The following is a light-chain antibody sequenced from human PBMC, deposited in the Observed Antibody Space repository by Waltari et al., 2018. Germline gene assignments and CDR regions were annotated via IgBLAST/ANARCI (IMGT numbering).Light chain of an antibody. CDR2: GNN. J-gene: IGLJ2*01. CDR1: RSNIRADFD. V-gene: IGLV1-40*01. Sequence: QCGLPHPPSVTGPPGQRVTISLTGCRSNIRADFDAHCYQVLPGTAPKLLIFGNNNRPSGVPDRFSGSKSGTSASLAITGLQAEDEADYYCQSYDSSLIASIFGGGTRLTVL. CDR3: QSYDSSLIASI.